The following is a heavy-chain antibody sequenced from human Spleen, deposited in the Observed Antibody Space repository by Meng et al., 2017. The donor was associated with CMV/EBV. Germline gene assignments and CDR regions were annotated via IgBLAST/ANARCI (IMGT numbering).Heavy chain of an antibody. D-gene: IGHD6-6*01. J-gene: IGHJ4*02. Sequence: CGVSGGSLSSYYWSWIRQTPGKGLEWIGEIRHSGDITHYNPSLKSRVTISIDTSKKQFSLKLSAVTAADTAVYYCARQYSSSYYSDYWGQGTLVTVSS. CDR1: GGSLSSYY. CDR3: ARQYSSSYYSDY. CDR2: IRHSGDI. V-gene: IGHV4-34*01.